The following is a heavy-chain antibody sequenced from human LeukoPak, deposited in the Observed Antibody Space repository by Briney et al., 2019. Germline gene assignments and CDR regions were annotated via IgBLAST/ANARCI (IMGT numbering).Heavy chain of an antibody. CDR3: ARALTRYCSSTSCYLGYFDY. CDR2: IIPIFGTA. V-gene: IGHV1-69*13. D-gene: IGHD2-2*01. J-gene: IGHJ4*02. CDR1: GYTFTGYY. Sequence: GASVKVSCKASGYTFTGYYMHWVRQAPGQGLEWMGGIIPIFGTANYAQKFQGRVTITADESTSTAYMELSSLRSEDTAVYYCARALTRYCSSTSCYLGYFDYWGQGTLVTVSS.